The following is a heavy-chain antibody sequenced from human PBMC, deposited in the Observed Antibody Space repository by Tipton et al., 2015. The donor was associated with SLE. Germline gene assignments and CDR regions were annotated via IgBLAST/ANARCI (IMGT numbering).Heavy chain of an antibody. Sequence: QLVQSGAEVKKPGASVKVSCTAPDYTFTAYGISWVRQAPGQGLEWMGWISGDNRRTSYAQNLQDRATLTTDTSTSTAYMELMSLRSDDTAVYYCARLHMGGASDYWGQGALVSVSS. D-gene: IGHD1-26*01. J-gene: IGHJ4*02. CDR1: DYTFTAYG. CDR3: ARLHMGGASDY. CDR2: ISGDNRRT. V-gene: IGHV1-18*04.